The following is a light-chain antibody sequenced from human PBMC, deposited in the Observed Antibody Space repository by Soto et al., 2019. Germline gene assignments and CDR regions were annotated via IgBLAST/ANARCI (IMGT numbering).Light chain of an antibody. Sequence: IVMKQCPATLSVSPGERATLSCRSSQSVSSSYLAWYQQKPGQAPRLLIYGASSRATGIPDRFSGSGSGTDFTLTISRLETEDLAVYYCQQYGTSPPFTFGQGTRLEIK. J-gene: IGKJ5*01. V-gene: IGKV3-20*01. CDR1: QSVSSSY. CDR3: QQYGTSPPFT. CDR2: GAS.